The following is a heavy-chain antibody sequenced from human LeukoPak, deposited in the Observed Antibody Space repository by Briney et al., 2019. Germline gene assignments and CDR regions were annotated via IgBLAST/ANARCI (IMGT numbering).Heavy chain of an antibody. J-gene: IGHJ4*02. CDR1: GFTFTNAW. CDR2: IKTKSEGGTI. Sequence: PGGSLRLSCAASGFTFTNAWMHWVRQAPGKGLEWVGRIKTKSEGGTIDYAAPVRGRFTISRDNSKNTLYLQMNSLRAEDTAVYYCARDKGGYSYGTLDYWGQGTLVTVSS. D-gene: IGHD5-18*01. V-gene: IGHV3-15*07. CDR3: ARDKGGYSYGTLDY.